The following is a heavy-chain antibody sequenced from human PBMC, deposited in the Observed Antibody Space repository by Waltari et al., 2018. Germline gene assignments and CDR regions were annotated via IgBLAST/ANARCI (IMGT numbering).Heavy chain of an antibody. CDR3: AHRVLWRFDS. CDR2: IYGNDDK. J-gene: IGHJ5*01. D-gene: IGHD2-21*01. CDR1: GFSLTTSGVA. V-gene: IGHV2-5*01. Sequence: QITLKESGPTLVKPTQTLTLTCAFSGFSLTTSGVAVDWIRQPPGKALEWLALIYGNDDKRYSPSLKTRRTITRDTSKNQVVLTMTNMDPVDTATYYCAHRVLWRFDSWGQGTLVTVSS.